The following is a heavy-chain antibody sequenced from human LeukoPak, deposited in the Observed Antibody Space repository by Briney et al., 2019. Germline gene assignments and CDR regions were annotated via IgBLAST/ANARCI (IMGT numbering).Heavy chain of an antibody. V-gene: IGHV4-34*01. CDR3: ASNRIAAAGLRYYGMDV. CDR2: INHSGST. Sequence: SETLSLTCAVYGGSFSGYYWIWIRQPPGKGLEWIGEINHSGSTNYNPSLKSRVTISVDTSKNQFSLKLSSVTAADTAVYYCASNRIAAAGLRYYGMDVWGQGTTVTVSS. D-gene: IGHD6-13*01. CDR1: GGSFSGYY. J-gene: IGHJ6*02.